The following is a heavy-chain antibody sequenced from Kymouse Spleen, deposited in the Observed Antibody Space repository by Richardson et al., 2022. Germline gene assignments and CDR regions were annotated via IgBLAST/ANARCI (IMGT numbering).Heavy chain of an antibody. J-gene: IGHJ4*02. CDR2: INHSGST. CDR3: ARSDILTGYYNPIFDY. V-gene: IGHV4-34*01. D-gene: IGHD3-9*01. Sequence: QVQLQQWGAGLLKPSETLSLTCAVYGGSFSGYYWSWIRQPPGKGLEWIGEINHSGSTNYNPSLKSRVTISVDTSKNQFSLKLSSVTAADTAVYYCARSDILTGYYNPIFDYWGQGTLVTVS. CDR1: GGSFSGYY.